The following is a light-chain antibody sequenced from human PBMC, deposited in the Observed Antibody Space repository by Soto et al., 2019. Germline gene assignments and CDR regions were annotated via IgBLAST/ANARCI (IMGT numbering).Light chain of an antibody. Sequence: DIQMTQSPSTLSASVGDRVTITCRASQNINSWLAWYQQKPGKAPKLLIYWASNLESGVPSRFSGSGSGTEFTLTIGSLQPDDSATYYCQQHENYPLTFGGGTKVEIK. V-gene: IGKV1-5*03. J-gene: IGKJ4*01. CDR3: QQHENYPLT. CDR2: WAS. CDR1: QNINSW.